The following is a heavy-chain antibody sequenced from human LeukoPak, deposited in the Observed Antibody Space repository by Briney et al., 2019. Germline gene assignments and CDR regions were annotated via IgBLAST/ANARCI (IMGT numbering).Heavy chain of an antibody. CDR3: AREGYYDFWSGASDSYYYGMDV. V-gene: IGHV1-8*01. D-gene: IGHD3-3*01. J-gene: IGHJ6*02. Sequence: GASVKVSCKASGYTFTSYDINWVRQATGQGLEWMGWMNPNSGNTGYAQKFQGRVTMTRNTSISTAYMELSSLRSEDTAVYYCAREGYYDFWSGASDSYYYGMDVWGQGTTVTVSS. CDR1: GYTFTSYD. CDR2: MNPNSGNT.